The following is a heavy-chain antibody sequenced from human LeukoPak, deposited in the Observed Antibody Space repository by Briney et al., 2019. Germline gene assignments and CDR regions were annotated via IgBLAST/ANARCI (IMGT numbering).Heavy chain of an antibody. Sequence: ASVKVSCKASGGTFSSYAVSWVRQAPGQGLEWMGGIIPIFGTANYAQKFQGRVTITADESTSTVYMDLSSLRSEDTAVYYCASLGSGSSPIIDFDYWGQGTLVTVSS. D-gene: IGHD3-10*01. J-gene: IGHJ4*02. V-gene: IGHV1-69*13. CDR3: ASLGSGSSPIIDFDY. CDR1: GGTFSSYA. CDR2: IIPIFGTA.